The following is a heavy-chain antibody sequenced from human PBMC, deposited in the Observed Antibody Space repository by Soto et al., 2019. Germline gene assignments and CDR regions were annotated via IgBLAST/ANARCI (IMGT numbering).Heavy chain of an antibody. CDR2: VKQDGSEK. D-gene: IGHD3-3*01. CDR1: GFTFSSYW. Sequence: PGGSLRLSCAASGFTFSSYWMSWVRQAPGKGLEWVANVKQDGSEKYYVDSVKGRFTISRDNAKNSLYLQMNSLRAEDTAVYYCARVFLYYDFWSGYLNDYWGQGTLVTVSS. J-gene: IGHJ4*02. CDR3: ARVFLYYDFWSGYLNDY. V-gene: IGHV3-7*01.